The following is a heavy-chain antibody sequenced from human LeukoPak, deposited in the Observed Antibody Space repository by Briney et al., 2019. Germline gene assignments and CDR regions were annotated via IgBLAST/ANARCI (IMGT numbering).Heavy chain of an antibody. CDR2: VSYDESSI. Sequence: PGGSQRLSCAASGFTFSIYSMNWVRQAPGKGLEWVAVVSYDESSIYYADSVKGRFTISRDNSKNTLYLQMNSLRAEDTALYYCARERGDGDYWNFDLWGRGTLVTVSS. V-gene: IGHV3-30*03. J-gene: IGHJ2*01. CDR3: ARERGDGDYWNFDL. CDR1: GFTFSIYS. D-gene: IGHD4-17*01.